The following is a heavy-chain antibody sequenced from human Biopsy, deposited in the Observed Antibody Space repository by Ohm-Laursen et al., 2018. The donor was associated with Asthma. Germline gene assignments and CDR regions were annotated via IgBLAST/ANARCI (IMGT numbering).Heavy chain of an antibody. CDR1: GYTFNSAG. CDR2: ISVYNGNT. V-gene: IGHV1-18*01. Sequence: SVKVSCKTSGYTFNSAGITWVRQAPGQGLEWMGWISVYNGNTKVAQKLQDRVTMITDTPTSTAYMKLRSLRSDDTAVYFCARAVDYSHYYGIDVWGQGTTVTVS. J-gene: IGHJ6*02. D-gene: IGHD3-10*01. CDR3: ARAVDYSHYYGIDV.